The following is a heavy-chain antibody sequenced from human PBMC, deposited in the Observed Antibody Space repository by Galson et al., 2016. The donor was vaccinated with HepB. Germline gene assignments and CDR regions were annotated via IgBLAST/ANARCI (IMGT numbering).Heavy chain of an antibody. CDR1: GGSINTYY. D-gene: IGHD3-22*01. CDR3: ARLSYYDSSDFKHNFDY. V-gene: IGHV4-59*01. CDR2: IYYSGST. J-gene: IGHJ4*02. Sequence: ETLSLTCTVSGGSINTYYWSWVRQPPGKGLEWIGYIYYSGSTNYNPSLQSRVTISLDTSKKQFSLKLSSVTAADTAVYYCARLSYYDSSDFKHNFDYWGRGTLVTVSS.